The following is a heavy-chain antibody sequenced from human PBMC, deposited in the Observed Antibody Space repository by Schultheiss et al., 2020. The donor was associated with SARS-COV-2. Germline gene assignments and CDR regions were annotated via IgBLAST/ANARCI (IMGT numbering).Heavy chain of an antibody. CDR1: GYSFTSYW. Sequence: GGSLRLSCKGSGYSFTSYWIGWVRQMPGKGLEWMGIIYPGESDTRYSPSFQGQVTISADKSISTAYLQWSSLKASDTAMYYCARGYCGGGSCYEGEWFDSWGQGTLGTVSS. CDR3: ARGYCGGGSCYEGEWFDS. V-gene: IGHV5-51*01. J-gene: IGHJ5*01. CDR2: IYPGESDT. D-gene: IGHD2-15*01.